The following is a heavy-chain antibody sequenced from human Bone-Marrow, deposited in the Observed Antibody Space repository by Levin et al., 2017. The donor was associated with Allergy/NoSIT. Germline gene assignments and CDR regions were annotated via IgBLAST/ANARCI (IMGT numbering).Heavy chain of an antibody. CDR1: GGSISNSY. D-gene: IGHD3-10*01. Sequence: SQTLSLTCTVSGGSISNSYWHWVRQSPGKGLDWIGSIYYSGSTSYNPSLKSRVTISVDTSKNQVFLRLSSMAAADTAVYYCTREAYFDSGAGPRKAFDIWGQGTMVTVSS. V-gene: IGHV4-59*01. CDR3: TREAYFDSGAGPRKAFDI. J-gene: IGHJ3*02. CDR2: IYYSGST.